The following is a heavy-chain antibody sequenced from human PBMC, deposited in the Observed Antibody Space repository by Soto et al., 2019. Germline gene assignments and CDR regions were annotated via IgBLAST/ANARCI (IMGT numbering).Heavy chain of an antibody. V-gene: IGHV1-24*01. CDR2: FDPEDGET. J-gene: IGHJ4*02. Sequence: ASVKVSCKVSGYTLTELSMHLVRQAPGKGLEWMGGFDPEDGETIYAQKFQGRVTMTEDTSTDTAYMELSSLRSEDTAVYYCATGGGWTFYYFDYWGQGTLVTVSS. CDR3: ATGGGWTFYYFDY. CDR1: GYTLTELS. D-gene: IGHD6-19*01.